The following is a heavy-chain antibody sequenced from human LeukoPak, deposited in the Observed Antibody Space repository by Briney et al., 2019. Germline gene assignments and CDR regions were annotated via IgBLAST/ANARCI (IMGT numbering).Heavy chain of an antibody. CDR1: GATLNIGHA. CDR3: ARGWGYLDY. CDR2: INPDSGGT. J-gene: IGHJ4*02. V-gene: IGHV1-2*02. Sequence: GASVKVSCKAFGATLNIGHAFIWARQAPGQGLEWVGWINPDSGGTNYAQKFQGRVTMTRDTSINTAYMELSRLTSDDTAIYYCARGWGYLDYWDQGTLVTVSS. D-gene: IGHD3-16*01.